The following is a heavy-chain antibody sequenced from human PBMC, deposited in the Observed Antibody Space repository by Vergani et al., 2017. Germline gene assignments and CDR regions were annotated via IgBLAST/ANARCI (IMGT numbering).Heavy chain of an antibody. CDR2: IYYSGST. J-gene: IGHJ4*02. CDR1: GGSISSGGYY. Sequence: QVQLQESGPGLVKPSQTLSLTCTVSGGSISSGGYYWSWIRQHPGKGLEWIGYIYYSGSTYYNPSLKSRVTISVDTSKNQYSLKLSSVTAADTAVYYCARWVDSSSPHLDYWGQGTLVTVSS. D-gene: IGHD6-6*01. CDR3: ARWVDSSSPHLDY. V-gene: IGHV4-31*03.